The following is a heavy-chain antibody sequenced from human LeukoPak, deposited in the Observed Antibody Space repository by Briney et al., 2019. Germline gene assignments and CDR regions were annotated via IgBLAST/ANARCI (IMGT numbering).Heavy chain of an antibody. Sequence: SVKVSCKASGGTFSSYTISWVRQAPGQGLEWMGRIIPILGIANYAQKFQGRVTITADKSTSTAYMELSSLRSEDTAVYYCARAGTLLYDRKYFQHWGQGTLVTVPS. CDR2: IIPILGIA. CDR3: ARAGTLLYDRKYFQH. V-gene: IGHV1-69*02. J-gene: IGHJ1*01. CDR1: GGTFSSYT. D-gene: IGHD1-14*01.